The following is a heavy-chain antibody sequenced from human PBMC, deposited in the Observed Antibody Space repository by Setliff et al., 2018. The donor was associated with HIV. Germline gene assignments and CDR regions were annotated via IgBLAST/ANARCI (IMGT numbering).Heavy chain of an antibody. V-gene: IGHV4-61*02. CDR1: GGSIGSGSYY. J-gene: IGHJ6*04. CDR2: IYTSGNI. D-gene: IGHD3-10*01. CDR3: TRRGADSYYPRPLDV. Sequence: PSETLSLTCTVSGGSIGSGSYYWTWIRQPAGKGLEWIGRIYTSGNINYNPSLKSRVTISVDTSKNQFSLRLNSVTAADTAIYYCTRRGADSYYPRPLDVWGKGTTVTSPQ.